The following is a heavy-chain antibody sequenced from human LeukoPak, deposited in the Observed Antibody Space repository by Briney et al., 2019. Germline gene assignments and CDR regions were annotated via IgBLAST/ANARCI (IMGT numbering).Heavy chain of an antibody. CDR2: IYHSGST. CDR3: ARQPGIAAAGI. Sequence: PSETLSLTCTVSGYSISSGYYWGWIRQPPGKGLEWIGSIYHSGSTYYNPSLKSRVTISVDTSKNQFSLKLSSVTAADTAMYYCARQPGIAAAGIWGQGTLVTVSS. V-gene: IGHV4-38-2*02. D-gene: IGHD6-13*01. J-gene: IGHJ4*02. CDR1: GYSISSGYY.